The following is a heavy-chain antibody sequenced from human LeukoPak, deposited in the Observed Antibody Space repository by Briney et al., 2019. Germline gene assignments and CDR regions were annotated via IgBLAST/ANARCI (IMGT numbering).Heavy chain of an antibody. J-gene: IGHJ3*02. V-gene: IGHV3-13*04. CDR3: EKVGGLGSDAFDI. Sequence: GGSLRLSCASSGFSFSSYDMHWVRQATGKGLEWVSAIGTAGDTYYPGSVKGRFTISRTDSKNSLYLQINSLRDGDTADYYCEKVGGLGSDAFDIWGQGTMVTVSS. CDR1: GFSFSSYD. D-gene: IGHD3-16*01. CDR2: IGTAGDT.